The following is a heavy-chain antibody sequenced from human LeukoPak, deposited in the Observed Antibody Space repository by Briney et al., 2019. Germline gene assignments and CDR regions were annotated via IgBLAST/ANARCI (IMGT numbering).Heavy chain of an antibody. D-gene: IGHD6-13*01. V-gene: IGHV4-59*02. J-gene: IGHJ4*02. CDR1: GGSVSRDY. Sequence: SETLSLTCTVSGGSVSRDYWSWIRQPPGKGLEWIGYIYYTGSTNYNPSLKSRVTISVDTSKNQFSLKLSSVTAADTAVYYCARDRPGGSSLDYWGQGTLVTVSS. CDR3: ARDRPGGSSLDY. CDR2: IYYTGST.